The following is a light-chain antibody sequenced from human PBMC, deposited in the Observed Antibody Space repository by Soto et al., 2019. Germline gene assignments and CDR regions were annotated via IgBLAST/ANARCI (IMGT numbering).Light chain of an antibody. V-gene: IGKV3-20*01. Sequence: ENVLTQSPGTLSLSAGYRASLSCRASQSVSNNYLAWHQQRPGQAPRLLIFGASNRATGVPDRFTGSASGTDFTLTISRLQPEDFALYFCQQYASSPVTFGGGTKVDIK. CDR2: GAS. CDR1: QSVSNNY. CDR3: QQYASSPVT. J-gene: IGKJ4*01.